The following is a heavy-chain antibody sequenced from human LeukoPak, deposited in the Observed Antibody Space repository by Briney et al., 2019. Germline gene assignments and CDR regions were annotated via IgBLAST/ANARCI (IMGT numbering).Heavy chain of an antibody. J-gene: IGHJ5*02. CDR1: GGSISSYY. CDR2: IYYSGST. V-gene: IGHV4-59*01. Sequence: PSETLSLTCTVSGGSISSYYWSWIRQPPGKGLEWIGYIYYSGSTNYNPSLKSRVTISVDTSKNQFSLKLSSVTAADTAVYYCARVAGYDFWSGYPAPNWFDPWGQGTLVTVSS. D-gene: IGHD3-3*01. CDR3: ARVAGYDFWSGYPAPNWFDP.